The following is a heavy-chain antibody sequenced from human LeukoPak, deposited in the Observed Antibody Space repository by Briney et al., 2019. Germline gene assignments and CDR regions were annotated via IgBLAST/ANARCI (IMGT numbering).Heavy chain of an antibody. Sequence: ASVKVSCKASGYAFTSYGISWVQQAPGQGLEWMGWISAYNGNTNYAQKLQGRVTMTTDTSTSTAYMELRSLRSDDTAVYYCARDSGSYYNYYYGMDVWGQGTTVTVSS. J-gene: IGHJ6*02. CDR2: ISAYNGNT. D-gene: IGHD1-26*01. CDR1: GYAFTSYG. CDR3: ARDSGSYYNYYYGMDV. V-gene: IGHV1-18*01.